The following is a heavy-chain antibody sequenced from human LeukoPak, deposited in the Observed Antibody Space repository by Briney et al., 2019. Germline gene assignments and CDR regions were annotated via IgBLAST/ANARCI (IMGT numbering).Heavy chain of an antibody. V-gene: IGHV3-23*01. J-gene: IGHJ4*02. CDR1: GFTFSSYA. CDR2: ISGNGGST. CDR3: AKGTYYPNYYFDY. D-gene: IGHD2-21*01. Sequence: GGSLRPSCAASGFTFSSYAMSWVRQAPGKGLEWVSTISGNGGSTYYAGSVKGRFTISRDNSKNTLYLQMNSLRAEDTAVYYCAKGTYYPNYYFDYWGLGTLVTVSS.